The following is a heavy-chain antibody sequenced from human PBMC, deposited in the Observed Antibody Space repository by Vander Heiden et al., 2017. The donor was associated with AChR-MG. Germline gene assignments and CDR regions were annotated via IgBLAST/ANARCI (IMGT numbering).Heavy chain of an antibody. CDR2: INEDGSQI. V-gene: IGHV3-7*01. CDR1: GFSFSIHW. D-gene: IGHD3-10*01. Sequence: EVQLVESGGGLVQPGGSLGLSCAGNGFSFSIHWMNWVRPAPGKWLGWVANINEDGSQINYVESVKGRFTISKDTAENSLYLQMNSLRVEDTAVYYCSRVPAGNGEDLMDVWGKGTTVTVSP. CDR3: SRVPAGNGEDLMDV. J-gene: IGHJ6*04.